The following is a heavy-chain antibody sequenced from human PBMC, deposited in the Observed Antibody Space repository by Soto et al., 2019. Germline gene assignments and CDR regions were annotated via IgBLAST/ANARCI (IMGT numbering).Heavy chain of an antibody. V-gene: IGHV3-7*04. CDR3: ARATGADKEDY. J-gene: IGHJ4*02. CDR1: GFTFSSYW. Sequence: EVQLVESGGGLVQPGGSLRLSCAASGFTFSSYWMSWVRQAPGRGLEWVASIKEDGSETYYVDSVKGRFTISRDNAKNSLYLHMNSLRADDTAVYYWARATGADKEDYWGQGTLVTVSS. CDR2: IKEDGSET. D-gene: IGHD3-10*01.